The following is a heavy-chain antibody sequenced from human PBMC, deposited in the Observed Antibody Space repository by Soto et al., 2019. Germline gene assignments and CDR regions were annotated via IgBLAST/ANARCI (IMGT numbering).Heavy chain of an antibody. CDR1: GFTFSSHS. J-gene: IGHJ6*02. Sequence: PGGSLRLSCAASGFTFSSHSMNWVRQAPGKGLEWVSSISSSSSYIYYADSVKGRFTISRDNAKNSLYLQMNSLRAEDTAVYYCARGSYDFWSGYYYYYGMDVWGQGTTVTVSS. CDR3: ARGSYDFWSGYYYYYGMDV. CDR2: ISSSSSYI. V-gene: IGHV3-21*01. D-gene: IGHD3-3*01.